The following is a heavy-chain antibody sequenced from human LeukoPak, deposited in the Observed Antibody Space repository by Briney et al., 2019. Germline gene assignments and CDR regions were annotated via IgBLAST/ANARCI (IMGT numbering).Heavy chain of an antibody. D-gene: IGHD3-10*01. CDR3: ARDTGDYYGSGSYYNP. J-gene: IGHJ5*02. Sequence: GASVKVSCKASGYTFTGYYMHWVRQAPGQGLEWMGWINPNSGGTNYAQKFQGRVTMTRDTSISTAYMELSRLRSDDTAVYYCARDTGDYYGSGSYYNPWGQRTLVTVSS. CDR1: GYTFTGYY. CDR2: INPNSGGT. V-gene: IGHV1-2*02.